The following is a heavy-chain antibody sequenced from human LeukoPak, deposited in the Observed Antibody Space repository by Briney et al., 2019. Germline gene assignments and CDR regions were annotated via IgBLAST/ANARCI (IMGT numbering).Heavy chain of an antibody. J-gene: IGHJ4*02. V-gene: IGHV4-39*01. CDR1: GGSISSSSYY. D-gene: IGHD3-22*01. Sequence: SETLSLTCTVSGGSISSSSYYWGWIRQPPGKGLEWIGSIYYSGSTYYNPSLKSRVTISVDTSKNQFSLKLSSVTAADTAVYYCARARGYYDSSGYYYVSYFDYWGQGTLVTVSS. CDR2: IYYSGST. CDR3: ARARGYYDSSGYYYVSYFDY.